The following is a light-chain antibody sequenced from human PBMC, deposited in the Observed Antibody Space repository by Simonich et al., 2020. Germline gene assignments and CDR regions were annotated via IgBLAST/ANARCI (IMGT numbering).Light chain of an antibody. J-gene: IGLJ3*02. CDR2: DVS. V-gene: IGLV2-14*01. CDR1: SGDVGGYNY. CDR3: SSYTSSSNWV. Sequence: QSALTQPASVSGSPGQPITISCTGTSGDVGGYNYVSWYQQHPGKAPKLMIYDVSKRPSGVSNRFSGSKSGNPASLTISGLQAEDEADYYCSSYTSSSNWVFGGGTKLTVL.